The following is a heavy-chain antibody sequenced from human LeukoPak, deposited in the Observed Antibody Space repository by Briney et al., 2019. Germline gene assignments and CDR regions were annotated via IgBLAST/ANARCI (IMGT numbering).Heavy chain of an antibody. CDR1: GGSISSSSYY. J-gene: IGHJ4*02. D-gene: IGHD2-15*01. CDR2: IYYSGST. Sequence: PSETLSLTCTVSGGSISSSSYYWGWIRQPPGKGLEWIGSIYYSGSTNYNPSLKSRVTISVDTSKNQFSLKLSSVTAADTAVYYCARHRRLLGLPFDYWGQGTLVTVSS. CDR3: ARHRRLLGLPFDY. V-gene: IGHV4-39*01.